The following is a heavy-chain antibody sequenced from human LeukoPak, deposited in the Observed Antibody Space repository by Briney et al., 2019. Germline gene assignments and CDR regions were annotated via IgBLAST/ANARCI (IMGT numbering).Heavy chain of an antibody. V-gene: IGHV3-7*01. CDR2: IKQDGSEE. D-gene: IGHD2-2*01. Sequence: GGSLRLSCAASGFTFSSYYMSWVRQAPGKGPEWVANIKQDGSEEYYVDFVKGRFTISRDNAKNSLYLQMNSLRAGDTAVYYCGRDGVSAAMDYWGQGTLVTVSS. CDR1: GFTFSSYY. J-gene: IGHJ4*02. CDR3: GRDGVSAAMDY.